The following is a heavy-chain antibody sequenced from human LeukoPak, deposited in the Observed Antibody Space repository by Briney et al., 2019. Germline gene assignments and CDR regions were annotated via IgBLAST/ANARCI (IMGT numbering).Heavy chain of an antibody. D-gene: IGHD4-11*01. CDR1: GFTFSSYA. Sequence: PGGSLRLSCAASGFTFSSYAMSWVRQAPGKGLEWVSAISGSGGSTYYADSVKGRFTISRDNAKNTLFLQMSSLRAEDTAVYYCARDDDYGNYLVEYWGQGTLVTVSS. J-gene: IGHJ4*02. CDR3: ARDDDYGNYLVEY. V-gene: IGHV3-23*01. CDR2: ISGSGGST.